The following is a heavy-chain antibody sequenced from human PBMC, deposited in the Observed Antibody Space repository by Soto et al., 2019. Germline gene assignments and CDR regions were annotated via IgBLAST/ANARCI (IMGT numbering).Heavy chain of an antibody. Sequence: PSETLSLTCTVSGGSISSSSYYWGWIRQPPGKGLEWAGTIYYSGSTYYNPSLESRVIISVDTSKNQFSLKLSSVTASDTAVFYCGILAGYCSGGSCYGTYTFDIWGQGTMVTVSS. J-gene: IGHJ3*02. CDR2: IYYSGST. V-gene: IGHV4-39*01. CDR1: GGSISSSSYY. D-gene: IGHD2-15*01. CDR3: GILAGYCSGGSCYGTYTFDI.